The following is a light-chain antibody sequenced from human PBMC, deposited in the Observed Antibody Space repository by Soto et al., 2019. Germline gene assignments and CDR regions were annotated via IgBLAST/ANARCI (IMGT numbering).Light chain of an antibody. CDR1: SSDVGGYNY. Sequence: QSVLTQPASVSGSPGQSIAISCTGTSSDVGGYNYVSWYQQHPGKAPKLMVYDVSNRPSGVSNRFSGSKSGNTASLTISGLQAEDEADYYCSAYTSSITYVFGTGPKVTV. CDR2: DVS. V-gene: IGLV2-14*01. J-gene: IGLJ1*01. CDR3: SAYTSSITYV.